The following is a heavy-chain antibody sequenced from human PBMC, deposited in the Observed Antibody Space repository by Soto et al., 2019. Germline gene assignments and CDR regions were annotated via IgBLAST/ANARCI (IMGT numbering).Heavy chain of an antibody. D-gene: IGHD3-10*01. V-gene: IGHV1-69*01. CDR1: GGTFSSYA. CDR2: IIPIFGTA. J-gene: IGHJ6*02. CDR3: ASKWFGELLIYYYGMDV. Sequence: QVQLVQSGAEVKKPGSSVKVSCKASGGTFSSYAISWVRQAPGQGLEWMGGIIPIFGTANYAQKFQGRVMITADESTSTAYMELSSLRSEDTAVYYCASKWFGELLIYYYGMDVWGQGTTVTVSS.